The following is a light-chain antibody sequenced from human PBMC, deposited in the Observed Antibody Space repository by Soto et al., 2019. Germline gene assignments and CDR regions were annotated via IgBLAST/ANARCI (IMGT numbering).Light chain of an antibody. CDR1: SSDVGGYHS. V-gene: IGLV2-14*01. Sequence: QSALTQPASVSGSPGQSITISCTGTSSDVGGYHSVSWYQQHPGKAPKLILYDVTDRPSGVSYRFSGSKSGNTASLTISGLQAADEADYFCSSFTSSMTNVFGSGTKVTVL. CDR2: DVT. CDR3: SSFTSSMTNV. J-gene: IGLJ1*01.